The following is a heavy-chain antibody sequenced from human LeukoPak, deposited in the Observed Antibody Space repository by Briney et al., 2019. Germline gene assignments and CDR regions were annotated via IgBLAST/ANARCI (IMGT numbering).Heavy chain of an antibody. CDR2: ISSSGSTI. Sequence: KSGGSLRLSCAASGFTFSDYYMSWIRQAPGKGLEWVSYISSSGSTIYYADSVKGRFTISRDNAKNSLYLQMNSLRAEDTAVYYCAREGLQVMGSYGKLDYWGQETLVTVSS. V-gene: IGHV3-11*01. CDR3: AREGLQVMGSYGKLDY. J-gene: IGHJ4*02. CDR1: GFTFSDYY. D-gene: IGHD1-26*01.